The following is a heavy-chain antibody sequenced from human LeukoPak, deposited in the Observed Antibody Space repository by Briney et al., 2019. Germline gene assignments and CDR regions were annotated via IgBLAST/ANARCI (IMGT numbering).Heavy chain of an antibody. V-gene: IGHV3-48*03. CDR2: ISSSGSAI. Sequence: GGSLRLSCAASGFTFSSYEMNWVRQAPGKGLEWVSYISSSGSAIYYADSVKGRFTISRDNAKNSLYLQMNSLRAEDTAVYYCARTSQTFDYWGQGTLVTVSS. CDR1: GFTFSSYE. CDR3: ARTSQTFDY. J-gene: IGHJ4*02.